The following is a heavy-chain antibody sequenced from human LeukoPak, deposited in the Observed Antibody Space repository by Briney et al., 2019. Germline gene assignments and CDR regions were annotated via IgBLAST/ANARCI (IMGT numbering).Heavy chain of an antibody. D-gene: IGHD5-12*01. J-gene: IGHJ6*02. Sequence: SQTLSLTCAISGDSVSNNNAAWNWIRQSPSRGLEWLERTYYRSKWYKDYAVSVKSRITINPDTSKNQFSLQLNSVTPEDTAIYYCVRGYSGHMDVWGQGTTVTVSS. CDR2: TYYRSKWYK. CDR1: GDSVSNNNAA. V-gene: IGHV6-1*01. CDR3: VRGYSGHMDV.